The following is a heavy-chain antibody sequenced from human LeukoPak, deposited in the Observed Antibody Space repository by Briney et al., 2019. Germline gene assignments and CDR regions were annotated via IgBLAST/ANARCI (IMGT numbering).Heavy chain of an antibody. J-gene: IGHJ3*02. V-gene: IGHV3-7*01. CDR2: IKQDGSEK. CDR1: GFTFSSYW. CDR3: ARALYDILTGYRGSAFDI. Sequence: GGSLRLSCAASGFTFSSYWMSWVRQAPGKGLEWVANIKQDGSEKYYVDSVKGRFTISRDNAKNSLYLQMNSLRAEDTAVYYCARALYDILTGYRGSAFDIWGQGTMVTVSS. D-gene: IGHD3-9*01.